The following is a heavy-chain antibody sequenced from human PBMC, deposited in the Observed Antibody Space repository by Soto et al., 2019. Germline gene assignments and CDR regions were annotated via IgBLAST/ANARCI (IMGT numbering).Heavy chain of an antibody. CDR2: IYAGGNT. V-gene: IGHV3-53*01. CDR3: AKVSSSWYAGFFDL. Sequence: GGSLRLSCAASGFTVSSNYMSWVRQAPGKGLEWVSVIYAGGNTHYADSVKDRFTISRDNSMNTLYLQMKTLRAEDTAVYYCAKVSSSWYAGFFDLWGQGTPVTVSS. D-gene: IGHD6-13*01. CDR1: GFTVSSNY. J-gene: IGHJ4*02.